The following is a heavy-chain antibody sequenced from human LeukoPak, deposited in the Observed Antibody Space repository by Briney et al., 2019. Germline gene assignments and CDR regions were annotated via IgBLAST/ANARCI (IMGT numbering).Heavy chain of an antibody. CDR2: IKQDGSNK. V-gene: IGHV3-7*01. CDR1: GFTFSTYW. CDR3: AKGPFDY. Sequence: GSLRLSCAASGFTFSTYWMSWVRQAPGKGLEWVANIKQDGSNKYYADFVKGRFTISRDNSKNTLYLQMNSLRAEDTAVYYCAKGPFDYWGQGTLVTVSS. J-gene: IGHJ4*02.